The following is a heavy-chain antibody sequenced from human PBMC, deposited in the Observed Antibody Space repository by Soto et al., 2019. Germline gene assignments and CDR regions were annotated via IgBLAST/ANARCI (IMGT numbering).Heavy chain of an antibody. Sequence: QLVETGGGLIQPGGSLRLSCVASGFTVSANYMTWVRQAPGKGLDWVSLTYTGGNTDYAASVQGRYAISRDKSNNTRDPQMSSLSADDAAVAFCARRGSMVYSPNMHVWGPGTTVPGAS. J-gene: IGHJ6*02. V-gene: IGHV3-53*02. CDR1: GFTVSANY. D-gene: IGHD2-15*01. CDR2: TYTGGNT. CDR3: ARRGSMVYSPNMHV.